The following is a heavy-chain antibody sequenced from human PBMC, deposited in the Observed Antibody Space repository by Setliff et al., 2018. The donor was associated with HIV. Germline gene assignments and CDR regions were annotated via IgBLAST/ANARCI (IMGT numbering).Heavy chain of an antibody. Sequence: ASVKVSCKASGYTFTSYDINWVRQATGQGLEWMGWMNPNSGNTGYAQKFQGRVTMTRNTSISTAYMELSSLRSEDTAVYYCARSEGVASYYNFWSGQPTYYYCMDVWGKGTTVTVSS. D-gene: IGHD3-3*01. V-gene: IGHV1-8*02. CDR1: GYTFTSYD. CDR2: MNPNSGNT. J-gene: IGHJ6*03. CDR3: ARSEGVASYYNFWSGQPTYYYCMDV.